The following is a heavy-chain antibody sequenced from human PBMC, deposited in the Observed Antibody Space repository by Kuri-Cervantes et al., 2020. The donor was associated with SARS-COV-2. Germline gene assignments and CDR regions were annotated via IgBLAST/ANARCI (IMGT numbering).Heavy chain of an antibody. V-gene: IGHV4-59*01. CDR1: GDSISSYY. Sequence: SETLSLTCTVSGDSISSYYWGWVRQPPGRGLEWIGYIFYSGSTNYNPSLKSRVTISVDTSKNQFSLRLNSVTAADTAVYYCARATSYCGGDCYIFDYWGQGNLVTVSS. CDR3: ARATSYCGGDCYIFDY. J-gene: IGHJ4*02. D-gene: IGHD2-21*01. CDR2: IFYSGST.